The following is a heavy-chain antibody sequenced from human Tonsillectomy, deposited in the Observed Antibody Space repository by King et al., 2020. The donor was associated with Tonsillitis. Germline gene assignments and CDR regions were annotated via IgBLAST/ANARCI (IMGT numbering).Heavy chain of an antibody. CDR1: GGSINSDIYY. CDR3: ARTYCGGDCWFDF. D-gene: IGHD2-21*02. CDR2: IYYSGST. J-gene: IGHJ4*02. V-gene: IGHV4-30-4*01. Sequence: HVQLQESGPGLVKPSQTLSLTCTVSGGSINSDIYYWSWIRQPPGKGLEWIGYIYYSGSTYYNPSLKSRVTISVDTSKNQSSLKLSSVTAADTAVFYCARTYCGGDCWFDFWGQGTLVTVSS.